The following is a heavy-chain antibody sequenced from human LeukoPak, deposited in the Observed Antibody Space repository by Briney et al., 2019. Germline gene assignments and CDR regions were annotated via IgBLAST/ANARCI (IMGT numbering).Heavy chain of an antibody. CDR1: GFTFSSYG. CDR2: IWYDGSNK. CDR3: AKGLNYYDSSGYQDAFDI. V-gene: IGHV3-33*06. Sequence: GGSLRLSCAASGFTFSSYGMHWVRQAPGKGLEWVAVIWYDGSNKYYADSVKGRFTISRDNSKNTLYLQMNSLRAEDTAVYYCAKGLNYYDSSGYQDAFDIWGQGTMFTVSS. D-gene: IGHD3-22*01. J-gene: IGHJ3*02.